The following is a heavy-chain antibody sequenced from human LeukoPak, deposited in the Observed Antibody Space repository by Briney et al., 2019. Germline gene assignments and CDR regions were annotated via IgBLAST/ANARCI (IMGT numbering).Heavy chain of an antibody. D-gene: IGHD3-10*01. CDR3: VRDNYGVDY. J-gene: IGHJ4*02. Sequence: PGGSLRLSCAASGFTFSRYWMQWVRQAPGKGLVWVSHINSDGSSTTYADSVKGRFTTSRDNAKNTLYLQMNSLRAEDTAVYYCVRDNYGVDYSSQGTLVTVSS. V-gene: IGHV3-74*03. CDR2: INSDGSST. CDR1: GFTFSRYW.